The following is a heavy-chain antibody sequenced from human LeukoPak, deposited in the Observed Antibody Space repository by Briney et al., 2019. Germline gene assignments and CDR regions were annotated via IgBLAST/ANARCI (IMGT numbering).Heavy chain of an antibody. Sequence: PSETLSLTCAVYGGSFSDYYWSWIRQPPGKGLEWIGEINHSGSTNYNPSLKSRVTISVDTSKNQFSLKLSSVTAADTAVYYCARGVTTYYFDYWGQGTLVTVSS. CDR3: ARGVTTYYFDY. D-gene: IGHD4-17*01. V-gene: IGHV4-34*01. CDR1: GGSFSDYY. J-gene: IGHJ4*02. CDR2: INHSGST.